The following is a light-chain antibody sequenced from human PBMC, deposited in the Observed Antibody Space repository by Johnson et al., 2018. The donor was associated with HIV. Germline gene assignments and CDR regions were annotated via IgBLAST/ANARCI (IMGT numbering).Light chain of an antibody. V-gene: IGLV1-51*02. J-gene: IGLJ1*01. Sequence: QSVLTQPPSVSAAPGQKVTISCSGSSSNIGNNYVSWYQQLPGTAPKLLIYEKNKRPSGIPDRFSGSKSGTSTTLGITGLQTGDESDYYCGTWDSSLNSYVFGTGTKVSVL. CDR1: SSNIGNNY. CDR2: EKN. CDR3: GTWDSSLNSYV.